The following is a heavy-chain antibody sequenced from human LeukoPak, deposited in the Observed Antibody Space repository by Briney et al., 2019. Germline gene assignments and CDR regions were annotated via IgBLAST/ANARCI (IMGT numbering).Heavy chain of an antibody. D-gene: IGHD3-10*01. V-gene: IGHV3-74*01. Sequence: GGSLRLSCATSGFTYRNYWMHWVRQVPGKGLLWLARINREGTFTAYADAVQGRFTISRDNAKNTLYLQMNSLRVDDTAVYYCGGWSNHNYYPYYLDVWGKGTTVTVSS. CDR3: GGWSNHNYYPYYLDV. CDR2: INREGTFT. J-gene: IGHJ6*03. CDR1: GFTYRNYW.